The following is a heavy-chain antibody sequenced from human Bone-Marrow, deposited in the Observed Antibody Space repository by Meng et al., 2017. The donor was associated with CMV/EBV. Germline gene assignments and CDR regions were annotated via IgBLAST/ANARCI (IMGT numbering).Heavy chain of an antibody. Sequence: GESLKISCAASGFIFSDYYMSWIRQAPGKGLEWVSYISSGSTTISYADSVKGRFTISRDNAKNSLYLQMNSLRAEDTAVYYCASGVVPAAMPNNVYGMDVWGQGTTVTVSS. D-gene: IGHD2-2*01. V-gene: IGHV3-11*04. CDR1: GFIFSDYY. CDR3: ASGVVPAAMPNNVYGMDV. J-gene: IGHJ6*02. CDR2: ISSGSTTI.